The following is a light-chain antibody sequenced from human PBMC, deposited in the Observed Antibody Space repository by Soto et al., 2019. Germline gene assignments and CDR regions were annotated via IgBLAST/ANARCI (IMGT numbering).Light chain of an antibody. V-gene: IGLV2-8*01. CDR3: LLYYNVARV. CDR2: EVN. J-gene: IGLJ3*02. Sequence: QSALTQPPSASGSPGQSVAISCTGTSSDVGGYNYVSWYQQHPGKAPKLMIYEVNKRPSGVPDRFSGSKSGNTASLTVSGLQAEDEADYYCLLYYNVARVFGGGTKVTVL. CDR1: SSDVGGYNY.